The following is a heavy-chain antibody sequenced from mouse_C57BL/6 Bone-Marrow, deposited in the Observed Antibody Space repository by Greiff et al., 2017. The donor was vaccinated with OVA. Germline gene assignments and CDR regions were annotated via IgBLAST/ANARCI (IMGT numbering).Heavy chain of an antibody. CDR2: TFYSGIT. CDR1: GFSINSDCY. V-gene: IGHV3-3*01. Sequence: EVQRVESGPSLVRPSQTLSLTCTVTGFSINSDCYWIWIRQFPGNKLEYIGYTFYSGITYYNPSLESRTYITRDTSKNQFSLKLSSVTTEDTATYYCARDPYYSNYVDYWGQGTTLTVSS. CDR3: ARDPYYSNYVDY. D-gene: IGHD2-5*01. J-gene: IGHJ2*01.